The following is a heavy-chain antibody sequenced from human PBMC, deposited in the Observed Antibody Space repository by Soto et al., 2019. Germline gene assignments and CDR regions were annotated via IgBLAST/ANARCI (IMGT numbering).Heavy chain of an antibody. CDR2: IKQDGSDM. Sequence: LRLSCAASGVTFSTYWLSWVRQAPGKGPEWVANIKQDGSDMYYVDSVRGRFTISRDNAKNSLYLQMNSLRAEDTAVYYCARDCSGTSCYAGGYSYGTQFFYYYGLDVWGQGTTVTVSS. CDR3: ARDCSGTSCYAGGYSYGTQFFYYYGLDV. CDR1: GVTFSTYW. J-gene: IGHJ6*02. V-gene: IGHV3-7*01. D-gene: IGHD5-18*01.